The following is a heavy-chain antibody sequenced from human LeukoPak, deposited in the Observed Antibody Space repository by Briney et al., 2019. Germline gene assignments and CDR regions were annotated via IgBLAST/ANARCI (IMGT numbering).Heavy chain of an antibody. Sequence: GGSLRLSCAASGFTFSNYWMIWVRQAQGKGLEWVGNIKEDGSEKRYADSVGGRFTISRDNAQTSIYLQMNGLRAEDTAVYYCARASKPWLQLTWGQGTLVTVSS. CDR2: IKEDGSEK. CDR1: GFTFSNYW. V-gene: IGHV3-7*05. CDR3: ARASKPWLQLT. J-gene: IGHJ5*02. D-gene: IGHD5-24*01.